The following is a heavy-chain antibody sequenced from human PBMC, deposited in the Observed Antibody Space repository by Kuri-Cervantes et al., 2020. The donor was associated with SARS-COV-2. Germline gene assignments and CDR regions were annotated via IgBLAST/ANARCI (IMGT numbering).Heavy chain of an antibody. CDR1: GFTFSSYD. D-gene: IGHD1-7*01. CDR2: IGTAGDT. V-gene: IGHV3-13*03. CDR3: ARDRNWNYLHLPVLNRSLYFDL. J-gene: IGHJ2*01. Sequence: GESLKISCAACGFTFSSYDMHWVRQATGKGLEWVSAIGTAGDTYYPGSVKGQFTISRENAKNSLYLQMNSLRAGDTAVYYCARDRNWNYLHLPVLNRSLYFDLWGRGTPVTVSS.